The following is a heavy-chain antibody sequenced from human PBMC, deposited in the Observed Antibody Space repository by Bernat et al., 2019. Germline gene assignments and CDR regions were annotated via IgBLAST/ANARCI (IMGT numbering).Heavy chain of an antibody. Sequence: VQLQESGPGLVKPSETLSLTCTVSGGSISSYSWIWIRQPPGKGLAWIGYIYYSGSTNYNPSLKSRVTISVDTSKNQFSLKLSSVTAADTAVYYCAGTIAVAADYYYGMDVWGQGTTVTVSS. D-gene: IGHD6-19*01. V-gene: IGHV4-59*01. CDR1: GGSISSYS. CDR2: IYYSGST. CDR3: AGTIAVAADYYYGMDV. J-gene: IGHJ6*02.